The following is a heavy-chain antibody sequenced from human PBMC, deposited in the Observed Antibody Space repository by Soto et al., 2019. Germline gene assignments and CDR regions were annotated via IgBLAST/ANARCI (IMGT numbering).Heavy chain of an antibody. CDR3: STYRPTSH. Sequence: QVQLVQSGAEVKKPGASVTVSCKASGYTFDRYAMSWLRQAPGQGLEWMGWITGDTHAATYAQKFQGRVSLTRARSTTTAYMELSTLRYAFSAVYSCSTYRPTSHWGHRTLVTVSS. CDR2: ITGDTHAA. D-gene: IGHD2-2*02. V-gene: IGHV1-18*01. CDR1: GYTFDRYA. J-gene: IGHJ4*01.